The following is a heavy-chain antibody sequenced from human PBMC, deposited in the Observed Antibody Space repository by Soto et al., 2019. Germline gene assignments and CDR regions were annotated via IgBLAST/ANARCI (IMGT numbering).Heavy chain of an antibody. CDR2: IIPIFGTA. D-gene: IGHD3-16*01. CDR3: ARVPTFGGYYYYGMDV. Sequence: QVQLVQSGAEVKKPGSSVKVSCKASGGTFSSYAISWVRQAPGQGLEWMGGIIPIFGTANYAQKFQGRVTITADDSTSTAYMELSRLRSEDTAVYYCARVPTFGGYYYYGMDVWGQGTTVTVSS. J-gene: IGHJ6*02. V-gene: IGHV1-69*12. CDR1: GGTFSSYA.